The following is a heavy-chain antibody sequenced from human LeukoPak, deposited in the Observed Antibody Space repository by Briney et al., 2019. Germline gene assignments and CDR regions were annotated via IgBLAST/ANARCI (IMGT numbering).Heavy chain of an antibody. J-gene: IGHJ5*02. CDR3: ASEGKNSGRQYNWFDP. CDR1: GYTFTGYY. D-gene: IGHD1-26*01. Sequence: ASVKVSCKASGYTFTGYYKHWVRQAPGQGLEWTGRINPNSGGTNYAQKFQGRVTMTRDTSISTAYMELSRLRSDDTAVYYCASEGKNSGRQYNWFDPWGQGTLVTVSS. V-gene: IGHV1-2*06. CDR2: INPNSGGT.